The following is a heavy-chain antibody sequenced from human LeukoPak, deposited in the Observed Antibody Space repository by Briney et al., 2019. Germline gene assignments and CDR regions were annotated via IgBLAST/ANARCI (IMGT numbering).Heavy chain of an antibody. V-gene: IGHV3-7*01. CDR1: GFTFSRYW. CDR2: IKGDGSLK. Sequence: GGSLRLSCAASGFTFSRYWMIWVRQTPGKGLEWVANIKGDGSLKYYQESVRGRFTISRDNADNSLYLQMNSLSAGDTAVYSCAKDSNNQERSIYYELFNIGDQGPKVTASS. CDR3: AKDSNNQERSIYYELFNI. D-gene: IGHD3-3*01. J-gene: IGHJ3*02.